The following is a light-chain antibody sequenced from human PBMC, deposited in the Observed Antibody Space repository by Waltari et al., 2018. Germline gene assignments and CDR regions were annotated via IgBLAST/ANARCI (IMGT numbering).Light chain of an antibody. CDR1: QSVSSNY. J-gene: IGKJ4*01. CDR2: DAS. V-gene: IGKV3-20*01. Sequence: IVLTQSPGTLSLSPGERATLSCRASQSVSSNYLAWYQQKPGQAPRLLIYDASKRATGLADRFSGSGSATHFTLTISRLEPEDFAVFYCQQYGNSPVTFGGGTKVEIK. CDR3: QQYGNSPVT.